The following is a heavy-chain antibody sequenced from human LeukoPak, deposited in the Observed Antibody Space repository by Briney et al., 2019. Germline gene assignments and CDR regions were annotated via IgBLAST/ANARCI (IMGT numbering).Heavy chain of an antibody. CDR3: ARDGDTAMILFAFDI. V-gene: IGHV4-59*01. Sequence: SETLSLTXTVSGGSINRYYWSWIRQPPGKGMEWIGYISYSGSTSYNPSLKSRVTISVDTSKNQFSLKLTSVTAADTAVYYCARDGDTAMILFAFDIWGQGTMVTVSS. CDR1: GGSINRYY. D-gene: IGHD5-18*01. J-gene: IGHJ3*02. CDR2: ISYSGST.